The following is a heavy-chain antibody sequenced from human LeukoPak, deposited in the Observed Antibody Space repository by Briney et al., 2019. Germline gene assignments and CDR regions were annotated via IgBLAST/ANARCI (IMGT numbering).Heavy chain of an antibody. J-gene: IGHJ4*02. D-gene: IGHD6-13*01. CDR1: GFTFSSYW. V-gene: IGHV3-7*01. CDR3: ARDVRSWSPFDY. CDR2: IKQDGSEK. Sequence: GGSLRLSCAASGFTFSSYWMSWIRQAPGKGLEWVANIKQDGSEKYYVDSVKGRFTISRGNAKNSLYLQMNSLRAEDTAVYYCARDVRSWSPFDYWGQGTLVTVSS.